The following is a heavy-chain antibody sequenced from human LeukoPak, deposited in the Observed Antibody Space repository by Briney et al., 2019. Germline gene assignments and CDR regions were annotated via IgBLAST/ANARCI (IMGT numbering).Heavy chain of an antibody. CDR3: ARSVGATPEHCYYGMDV. J-gene: IGHJ6*02. V-gene: IGHV1-69*01. CDR2: IIPIFGTA. D-gene: IGHD1-26*01. Sequence: VASVKVSCKASGGTFSSYAISWVRQAPGQGLEWMGGIIPIFGTANYAQKFQGRVTITADESTSTAYMKLSSLRSEDTAVYYCARSVGATPEHCYYGMDVWGQGTTVTVSS. CDR1: GGTFSSYA.